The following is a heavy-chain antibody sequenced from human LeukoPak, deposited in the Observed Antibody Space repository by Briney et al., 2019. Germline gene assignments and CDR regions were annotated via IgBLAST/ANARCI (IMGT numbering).Heavy chain of an antibody. D-gene: IGHD2-2*01. CDR2: IYTSGST. CDR3: ARTVVVPAAAIYYFDY. V-gene: IGHV4-4*07. J-gene: IGHJ4*02. CDR1: GGSISSYY. Sequence: SETLSLTCTVSGGSISSYYWSWIRQPAGKGLEWIGRIYTSGSTNYNPSLKSRVTMSVDTSKNQFSLKLSSVTAAGTAVYYCARTVVVPAAAIYYFDYWGQGTLVTVSS.